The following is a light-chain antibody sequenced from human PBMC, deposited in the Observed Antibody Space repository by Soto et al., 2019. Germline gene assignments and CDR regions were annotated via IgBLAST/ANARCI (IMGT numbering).Light chain of an antibody. J-gene: IGKJ1*01. CDR1: QSISNY. V-gene: IGKV1-39*01. CDR3: QQSYSTPRT. Sequence: DIQMTQSPSSLSASVGDRVTITCRASQSISNYLNWYQQKPGKAPKLLIYGASNLQSGVPSRFSGCGSGTDFTLTISSLQPEDFATYYCQQSYSTPRTFGQGTKVEIK. CDR2: GAS.